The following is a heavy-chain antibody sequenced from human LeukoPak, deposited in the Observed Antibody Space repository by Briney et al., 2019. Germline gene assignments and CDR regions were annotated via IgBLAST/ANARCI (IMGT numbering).Heavy chain of an antibody. J-gene: IGHJ4*02. CDR1: GYTFTSYA. V-gene: IGHV1-3*01. D-gene: IGHD4-17*01. Sequence: GASVKVSCKASGYTFTSYAMHWVRQAPGQRLEWMGWINAGNGNTKYSQKFQGRVTITRDTSASTAYMELSSLRSEDTAVYYCARPRRLYGDTFDYWGQGTLVTVSS. CDR3: ARPRRLYGDTFDY. CDR2: INAGNGNT.